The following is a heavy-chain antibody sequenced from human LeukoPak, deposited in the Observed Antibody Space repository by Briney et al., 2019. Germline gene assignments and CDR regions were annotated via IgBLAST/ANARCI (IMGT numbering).Heavy chain of an antibody. V-gene: IGHV1-18*04. J-gene: IGHJ6*04. CDR3: ARPSYCSGGSCYSYGMDV. CDR2: ISAYNGNT. D-gene: IGHD2-15*01. CDR1: GYTFTSYG. Sequence: ASVKVSCKASGYTFTSYGISWVRQAPGQGLEWMGWISAYNGNTNYAQKLQGRVTMTTDTSTSTAYMELGSLRSDDTAVYYCARPSYCSGGSCYSYGMDVWGKGTTVTVSS.